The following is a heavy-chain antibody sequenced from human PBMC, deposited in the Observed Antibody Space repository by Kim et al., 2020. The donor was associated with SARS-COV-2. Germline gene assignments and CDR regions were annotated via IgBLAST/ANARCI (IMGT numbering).Heavy chain of an antibody. D-gene: IGHD3-10*01. CDR2: ISSSSSTI. V-gene: IGHV3-48*02. Sequence: GGSLRLSCAASGFTFSSYSMNWVRQAPRKGLEWVSYISSSSSTIYYSDSVKGRLIISRDNAKNSLYLQMNSLRNADTAVYYCARMVRGVIFYWGQGHLVT. CDR3: ARMVRGVIFY. CDR1: GFTFSSYS. J-gene: IGHJ4*02.